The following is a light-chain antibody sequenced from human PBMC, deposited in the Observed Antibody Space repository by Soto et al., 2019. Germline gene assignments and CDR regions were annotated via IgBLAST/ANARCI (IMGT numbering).Light chain of an antibody. Sequence: EIVLTQSPATLSLSPGEGATLSCRASQSVSSYLAWYQQKPGQAPRLLIYDASSRATGVPARFSGSGSGTDFTLTISSLEPEDFALYYCQQRSTWITFGQGTRLEIE. J-gene: IGKJ5*01. V-gene: IGKV3-11*01. CDR2: DAS. CDR3: QQRSTWIT. CDR1: QSVSSY.